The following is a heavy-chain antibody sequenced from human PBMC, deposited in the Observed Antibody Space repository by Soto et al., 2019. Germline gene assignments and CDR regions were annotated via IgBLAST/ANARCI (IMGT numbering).Heavy chain of an antibody. V-gene: IGHV1-18*01. CDR2: ISVYNGNT. Sequence: GASVKVSCKASGYTFTSYGISWVRQAPGQGLEWMGWISVYNGNTNYAQRLQGRVTMTTDTSTNTAYMELRSLRSDDTAVYYCATSGAFDWLIRDYYYYGMDVWGQGTTVTVSS. J-gene: IGHJ6*02. CDR1: GYTFTSYG. CDR3: ATSGAFDWLIRDYYYYGMDV. D-gene: IGHD3-9*01.